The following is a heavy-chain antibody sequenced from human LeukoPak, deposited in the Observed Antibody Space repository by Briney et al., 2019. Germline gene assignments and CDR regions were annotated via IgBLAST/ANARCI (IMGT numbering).Heavy chain of an antibody. D-gene: IGHD6-13*01. CDR2: ISSSSSYI. V-gene: IGHV3-21*01. Sequence: PGGSLRLSCAASGFTFSSYSMNWVRQAPGKGLEWVSSISSSSSYIYYADSVKGRFTISRDNAKNSPYLQMNSLRAEDTAVYYCARDDSSSWYRQPRCNWFDPWGQGTLVTVSS. CDR1: GFTFSSYS. CDR3: ARDDSSSWYRQPRCNWFDP. J-gene: IGHJ5*02.